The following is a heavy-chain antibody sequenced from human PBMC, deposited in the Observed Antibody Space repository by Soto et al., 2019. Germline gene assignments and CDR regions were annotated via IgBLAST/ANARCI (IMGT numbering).Heavy chain of an antibody. CDR3: TREQSDDNYFDP. D-gene: IGHD6-19*01. Sequence: SETLSLTCTVSGGALSSGGYFYTWVRQPPGKGLEWLGYIYYSGGSTYNPSLKSRVTISLDKSKSQFSLTLNSVTAADTAADYCTREQSDDNYFDPWGQGTLVTVSS. J-gene: IGHJ5*02. CDR2: IYYSGGS. CDR1: GGALSSGGYF. V-gene: IGHV4-61*08.